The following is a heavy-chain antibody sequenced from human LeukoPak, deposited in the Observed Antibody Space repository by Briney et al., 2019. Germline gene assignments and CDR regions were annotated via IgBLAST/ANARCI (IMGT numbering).Heavy chain of an antibody. CDR2: IYYSGST. D-gene: IGHD6-6*01. J-gene: IGHJ3*02. CDR3: ERDAYSSSQGAFDI. CDR1: GGSISSYY. V-gene: IGHV4-59*01. Sequence: SEILSLTGTGSGGSISSYYWSWIRQPPGKGLEGIGYIYYSGSTNYNHSLKSRVTISVDTSKNQFSLKLSSVTAADTAVYYCERDAYSSSQGAFDIWGQGTMVTVSS.